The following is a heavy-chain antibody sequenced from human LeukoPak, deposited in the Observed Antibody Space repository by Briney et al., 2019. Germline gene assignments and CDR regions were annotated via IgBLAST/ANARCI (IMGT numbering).Heavy chain of an antibody. CDR3: ARQVSGYGSGSFYFDY. CDR2: ISTNSSNI. CDR1: GFTFSEYS. Sequence: GGSLRLSCAASGFTFSEYSMNWVRQAPGKGLEWVAFISTNSSNIYYGDSVKGRFTISRDNARNSVSLQMNSLRAEDTAVYYCARQVSGYGSGSFYFDYWGQGMLVTVSS. J-gene: IGHJ4*02. V-gene: IGHV3-21*01. D-gene: IGHD3-10*01.